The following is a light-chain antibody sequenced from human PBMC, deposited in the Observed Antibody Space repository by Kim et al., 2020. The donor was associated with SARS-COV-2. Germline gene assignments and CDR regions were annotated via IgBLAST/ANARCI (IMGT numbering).Light chain of an antibody. V-gene: IGKV1-5*01. Sequence: IQLTQSPSTLSASVGDRVTITCRASQSVDRWLAWYQHKPGTAPNVLIYDTSSLQSGVPSRFSGSGSGTEFTLTIDSLQPDDFATYYCQQYNKHFSFGQWTKLEI. J-gene: IGKJ2*01. CDR3: QQYNKHFS. CDR1: QSVDRW. CDR2: DTS.